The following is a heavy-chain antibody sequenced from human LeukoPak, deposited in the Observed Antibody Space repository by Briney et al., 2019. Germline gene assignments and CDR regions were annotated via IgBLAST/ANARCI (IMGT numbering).Heavy chain of an antibody. J-gene: IGHJ4*02. Sequence: GGSLRLSCAASGFTFSSYSMNWVRQAPGKWLEWVSSISSSSSYIYYADSVKGRFTISRDNAKNSLYLQMNSLRAEDTAVYYCARDEYQLPHFDYWGQGTLVTVSS. V-gene: IGHV3-21*01. CDR2: ISSSSSYI. D-gene: IGHD2-2*01. CDR3: ARDEYQLPHFDY. CDR1: GFTFSSYS.